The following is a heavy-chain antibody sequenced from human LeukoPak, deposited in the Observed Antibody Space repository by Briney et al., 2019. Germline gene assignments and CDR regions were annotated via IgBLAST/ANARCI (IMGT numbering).Heavy chain of an antibody. CDR3: ARDLWSTAAGIFDF. D-gene: IGHD2-21*01. Sequence: PSETLSLTCTVSGSSISSTTYYWGWIRQPPGKGLEWIGSIYYTGSTYYNPSLKSRVTISVDTSKNQFSLKLSSVTAADTAVYYCARDLWSTAAGIFDFWGQGALVTVSS. J-gene: IGHJ4*02. CDR2: IYYTGST. CDR1: GSSISSTTYY. V-gene: IGHV4-39*07.